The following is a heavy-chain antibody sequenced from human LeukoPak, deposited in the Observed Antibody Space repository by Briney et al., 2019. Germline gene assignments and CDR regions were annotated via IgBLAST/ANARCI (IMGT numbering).Heavy chain of an antibody. CDR1: AYSFTSYC. Sequence: GESLTISCKGSAYSFTSYCIGWVRQMPGQGLEWMGIIYSGDSDTRYSPSFQGQVTISADKSISTAYLQWSSLKASDTAMYYCASPSQEYRSSVYYCMAVWGQGSTLTVS. V-gene: IGHV5-51*01. CDR2: IYSGDSDT. CDR3: ASPSQEYRSSVYYCMAV. J-gene: IGHJ6*02. D-gene: IGHD6-6*01.